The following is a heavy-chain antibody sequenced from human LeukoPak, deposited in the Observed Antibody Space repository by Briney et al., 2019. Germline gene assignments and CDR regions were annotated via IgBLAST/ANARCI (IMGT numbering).Heavy chain of an antibody. V-gene: IGHV3-7*01. CDR2: IKQDGSEK. CDR1: GFTFSSYW. Sequence: PGGSLRLSCAASGFTFSSYWMSWVRQAPGKGLEWVANIKQDGSEKYYVDSVKGRFTISRDNAKNSLYLQMNSLRAEDTAVYYCARSLPHYMITFGGVIAYFDYWGQGTLVTVSS. J-gene: IGHJ4*02. D-gene: IGHD3-16*02. CDR3: ARSLPHYMITFGGVIAYFDY.